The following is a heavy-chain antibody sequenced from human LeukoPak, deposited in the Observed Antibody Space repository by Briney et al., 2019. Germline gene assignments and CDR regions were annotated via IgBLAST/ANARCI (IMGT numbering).Heavy chain of an antibody. CDR3: ARDLSRGYSGYDRPGIDY. V-gene: IGHV7-4-1*02. CDR2: INTNTGNP. Sequence: ASVKVSCKASGYTFTSYAMNWVRQAPGQGLEWMGWINTNTGNPTYAQGFTGRFVFSLDTSVSTAYLQISSLKAEDTAVYYCARDLSRGYSGYDRPGIDYWGQGTLVTVSS. CDR1: GYTFTSYA. J-gene: IGHJ4*02. D-gene: IGHD5-12*01.